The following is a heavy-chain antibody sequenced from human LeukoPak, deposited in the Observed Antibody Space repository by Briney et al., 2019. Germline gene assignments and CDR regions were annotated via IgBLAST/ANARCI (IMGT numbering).Heavy chain of an antibody. Sequence: ASVKVSCKASEYTFTNYDINWVRQATGQGLEWVGWVNPHSGNTGYAQKFQGRVTMTRNTSISTAYVELSSLRSEDTAVYYCARDLRGYSYGYDYWGQGTLVSVSS. CDR1: EYTFTNYD. D-gene: IGHD5-18*01. J-gene: IGHJ4*02. CDR3: ARDLRGYSYGYDY. V-gene: IGHV1-8*01. CDR2: VNPHSGNT.